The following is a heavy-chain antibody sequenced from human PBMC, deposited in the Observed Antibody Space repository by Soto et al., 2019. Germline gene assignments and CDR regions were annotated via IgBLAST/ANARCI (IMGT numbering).Heavy chain of an antibody. CDR2: IYHSGPT. J-gene: IGHJ5*02. D-gene: IGHD1-1*01. Sequence: QVRLQESGPGLVKPSQTLSLTCIVSGASISPGGYYWSWIRQHPGKGVELIGYIYHSGPTYYNTSLESRLSISADSSKNLLSLTRTSVTAADTAIFYWARATAPSWFDPWGEGALGSVSS. CDR1: GASISPGGYY. V-gene: IGHV4-31*03. CDR3: ARATAPSWFDP.